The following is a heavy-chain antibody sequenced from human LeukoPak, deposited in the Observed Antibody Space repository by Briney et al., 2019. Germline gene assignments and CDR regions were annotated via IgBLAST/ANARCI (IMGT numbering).Heavy chain of an antibody. CDR2: IYSSGNT. Sequence: SETLSLTCTVSGGSISSYYWSWIRQPAGKGLEWIGRIYSSGNTNYNPSLKSRVTLSVDTSKNQLSLKLSSVTAADTAVYYCARDGRQVPFDPWGQGTLVTVSS. CDR1: GGSISSYY. V-gene: IGHV4-4*07. CDR3: ARDGRQVPFDP. D-gene: IGHD2-2*01. J-gene: IGHJ5*02.